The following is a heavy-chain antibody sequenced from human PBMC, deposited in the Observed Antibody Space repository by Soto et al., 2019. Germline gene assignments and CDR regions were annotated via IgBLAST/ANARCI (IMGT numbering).Heavy chain of an antibody. CDR1: GFTFSSYA. J-gene: IGHJ3*02. Sequence: GGSLRLSCAASGFTFSSYAMSWVRQAPGKGLEWVSYINTGSSTIYYADSVKGRFTISRDNAKNSLYLQMNSLRSEDTAVYYCARGLRYFDWLFRPRRVEAAHDAFDIWGQGTMVTVSS. CDR2: INTGSSTI. CDR3: ARGLRYFDWLFRPRRVEAAHDAFDI. D-gene: IGHD3-9*01. V-gene: IGHV3-48*01.